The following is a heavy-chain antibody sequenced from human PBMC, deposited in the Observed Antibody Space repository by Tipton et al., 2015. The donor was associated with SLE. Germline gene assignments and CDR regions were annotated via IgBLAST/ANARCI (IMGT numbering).Heavy chain of an antibody. D-gene: IGHD3-10*01. CDR2: ISYDGSNK. J-gene: IGHJ6*02. V-gene: IGHV3-30*02. CDR1: GLTFRNYG. CDR3: AKDPYGSGSYSYYYGMDV. Sequence: GSLRLSCAVSGLTFRNYGMNWVRQAPGKGLEWVAIISYDGSNKYYEDSVKGRFTISRDNSKNTLYLQMNSLRAEDTAVYYCAKDPYGSGSYSYYYGMDVWGQGTTVTVSS.